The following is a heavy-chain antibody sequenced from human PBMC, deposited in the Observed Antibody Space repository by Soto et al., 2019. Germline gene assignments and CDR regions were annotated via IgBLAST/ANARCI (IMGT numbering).Heavy chain of an antibody. V-gene: IGHV4-59*01. CDR2: VYYSGTA. D-gene: IGHD3-9*01. J-gene: IGHJ5*02. Sequence: SETLSLTCTVSGAFISNYYWSWIRQPPGKGLEWVGYVYYSGTASYNPSLQSRVAMSVDTSKKQISLTLSSVTAAGTGVYYCARENLRWFDPWGQGTLVTVSS. CDR1: GAFISNYY. CDR3: ARENLRWFDP.